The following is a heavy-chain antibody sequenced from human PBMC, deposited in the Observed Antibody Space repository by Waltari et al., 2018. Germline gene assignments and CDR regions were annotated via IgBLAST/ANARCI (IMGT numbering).Heavy chain of an antibody. V-gene: IGHV3-73*02. CDR2: IGNQGNTYAT. CDR3: TRSPGFGP. J-gene: IGHJ5*02. CDR1: GVIFSGSP. Sequence: EVQLVESGGGLVQPGWSLKLSCAASGVIFSGSPIHWVRRASGKGLEWVGRIGNQGNTYATVYTESVKGRFTISRDDSKNTAYLQMNSLKIEDTAFYYCTRSPGFGPWGQGTLVTVSS.